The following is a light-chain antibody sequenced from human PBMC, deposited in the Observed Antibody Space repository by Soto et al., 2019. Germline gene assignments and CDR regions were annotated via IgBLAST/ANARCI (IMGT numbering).Light chain of an antibody. V-gene: IGKV3-15*01. J-gene: IGKJ4*01. CDR1: QSVSSN. CDR3: QQYNNWPPVT. Sequence: EIVMTQSPATLSVSPGERATLSCRASQSVSSNLAWYQQKPGQAPRLLIYGASTRATGIPARFSGSGSGTEFTLTISSLQSEDFAVYSGQQYNNWPPVTFGGGTKVEIK. CDR2: GAS.